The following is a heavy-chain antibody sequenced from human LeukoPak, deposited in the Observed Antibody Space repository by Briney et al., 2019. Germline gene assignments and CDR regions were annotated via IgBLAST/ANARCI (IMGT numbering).Heavy chain of an antibody. Sequence: PGGSLRLSCAASGFNFSTYSTTWVRQAPGKGLEWVSSISSLSTYIYYADSLKGRFTISRDNAKNSLYLQMNSLRAKDTAVYYCARIKEGPIDYFDYWGQGTLVTVSS. CDR3: ARIKEGPIDYFDY. CDR2: ISSLSTYI. J-gene: IGHJ4*02. CDR1: GFNFSTYS. V-gene: IGHV3-21*01. D-gene: IGHD3-16*02.